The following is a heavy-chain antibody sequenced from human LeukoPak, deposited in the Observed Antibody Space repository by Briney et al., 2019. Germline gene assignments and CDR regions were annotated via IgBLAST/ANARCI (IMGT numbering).Heavy chain of an antibody. J-gene: IGHJ3*02. CDR3: ARDQNDAFDI. CDR2: IYYSGST. CDR1: GGSISSYY. Sequence: SETLSLTCTVSGGSISSYYWSWIRQPPGKGLEWIGYIYYSGSTNYNPSLKSRVTISVDTSKNQFSLKLSSVTAADTAVYYCARDQNDAFDIWGQGTMVTVSS. V-gene: IGHV4-59*12.